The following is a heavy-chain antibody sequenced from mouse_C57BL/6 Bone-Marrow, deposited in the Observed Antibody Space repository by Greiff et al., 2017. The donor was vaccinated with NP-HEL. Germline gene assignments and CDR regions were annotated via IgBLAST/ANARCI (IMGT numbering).Heavy chain of an antibody. J-gene: IGHJ1*03. CDR1: GYTFTSYW. V-gene: IGHV1-5*01. D-gene: IGHD1-1*01. Sequence: EVKVVESGAELVRPGASVKLSCKASGYTFTSYWMHWVKQRPGQGLEWIGAIYPGNSDTSYNQKFKGKAKLTAVTSASTAYMELSSLTNEDSAVYSCTRSYYYGSSPYWYCDVWGTGTTVTVSS. CDR2: IYPGNSDT. CDR3: TRSYYYGSSPYWYCDV.